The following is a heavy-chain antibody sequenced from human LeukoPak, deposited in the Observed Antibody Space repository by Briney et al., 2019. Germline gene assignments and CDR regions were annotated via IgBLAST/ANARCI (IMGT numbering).Heavy chain of an antibody. CDR2: ISWNSGSI. CDR3: AKASYGYLMYYFDY. V-gene: IGHV3-9*01. D-gene: IGHD5-18*01. Sequence: PGGSLRLSCAASGFTFDDHAMHWVRQAPGKGLEWVSGISWNSGSIGYADSVKGRFTISRDNAKNSLYLQMNSLRAEDTALYYCAKASYGYLMYYFDYWGQGTLVTVSS. J-gene: IGHJ4*02. CDR1: GFTFDDHA.